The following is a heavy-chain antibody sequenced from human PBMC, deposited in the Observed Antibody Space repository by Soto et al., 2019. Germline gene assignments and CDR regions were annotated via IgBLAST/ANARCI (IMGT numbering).Heavy chain of an antibody. CDR2: IYYSGST. D-gene: IGHD2-15*01. J-gene: IGHJ6*02. V-gene: IGHV4-28*01. CDR3: ARVAVAATSGMDV. CDR1: GYSISSSNW. Sequence: SETLSLTCAVSGYSISSSNWWGWIRQPPGKGLEWIGYIYYSGSTYYNPSLKSRVTMSVDTSKNQFSLKLSSVTAVDTAVYYCARVAVAATSGMDVWGQGTTVTVYS.